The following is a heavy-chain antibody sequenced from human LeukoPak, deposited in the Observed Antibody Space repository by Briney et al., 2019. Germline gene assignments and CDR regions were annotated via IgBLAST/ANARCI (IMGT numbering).Heavy chain of an antibody. CDR2: IIPIFGTA. CDR3: ARTRMVRIEGVYYMDV. V-gene: IGHV1-69*13. CDR1: GGTFSSYA. Sequence: SVKVSCKASGGTFSSYAISWVRQAPGQGLEWMGGIIPIFGTANYAQKFQGRVTITADESTSTAYMELSSLRAEDTAVYYCARTRMVRIEGVYYMDVWGKGTTVTVSS. J-gene: IGHJ6*03. D-gene: IGHD3-10*01.